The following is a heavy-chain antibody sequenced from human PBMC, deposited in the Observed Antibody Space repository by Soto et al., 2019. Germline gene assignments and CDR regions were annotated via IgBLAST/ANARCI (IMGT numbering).Heavy chain of an antibody. V-gene: IGHV3-21*01. Sequence: GGSLRLSCAASGFTFSSYSMNWVRQAPGKGLEWVSSISSSSSYIYYADSVKGRFTISRDNAKNSLYLQMNSLRAEDTAVYYCARGFYPEYQLSPYGYWGQGTLVTVSS. CDR2: ISSSSSYI. CDR1: GFTFSSYS. J-gene: IGHJ4*02. CDR3: ARGFYPEYQLSPYGY. D-gene: IGHD2-2*01.